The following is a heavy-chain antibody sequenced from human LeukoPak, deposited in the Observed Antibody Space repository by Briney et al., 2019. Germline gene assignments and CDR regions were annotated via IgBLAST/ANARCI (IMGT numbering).Heavy chain of an antibody. D-gene: IGHD3-22*01. Sequence: PSETLSLTCTVSGGSISSYYWSWIRQPPGKGLEWIGSISYSGSTNYNPSLKGRITISIDTSNNQFSLKLNSVTAADTAVYYCAREASCYYYGWGQGTLVTVSS. CDR1: GGSISSYY. V-gene: IGHV4-59*01. J-gene: IGHJ4*02. CDR2: ISYSGST. CDR3: AREASCYYYG.